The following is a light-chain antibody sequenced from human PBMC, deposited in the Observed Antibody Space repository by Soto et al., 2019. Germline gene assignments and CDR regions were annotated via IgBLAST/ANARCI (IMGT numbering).Light chain of an antibody. CDR1: SSNIRTNY. V-gene: IGLV1-47*02. J-gene: IGLJ2*01. Sequence: QFVLTQPPSAFGTPGQTVTISCSGSSSNIRTNYVYWYKQVAGTAPKLLIYSSNQRPSGVPDRFSGSKSGTSASLAISGLRSEDEADYYCAAWDDILRGVVFGGGTKLTVL. CDR2: SSN. CDR3: AAWDDILRGVV.